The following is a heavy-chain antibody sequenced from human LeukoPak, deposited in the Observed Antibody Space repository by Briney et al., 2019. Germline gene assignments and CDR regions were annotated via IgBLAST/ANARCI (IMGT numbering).Heavy chain of an antibody. Sequence: GGSLSLSCAASGFTFSSYNMNWVRQAPGKGLEWVSYISRSSNYIYYPDSLEGRFTVSRDDAKNSLYLQMNSLRAEDTAVYYCARVAGYSSSWYFDYWGQGALVTVSS. CDR1: GFTFSSYN. V-gene: IGHV3-21*01. J-gene: IGHJ4*02. CDR2: ISRSSNYI. D-gene: IGHD6-13*01. CDR3: ARVAGYSSSWYFDY.